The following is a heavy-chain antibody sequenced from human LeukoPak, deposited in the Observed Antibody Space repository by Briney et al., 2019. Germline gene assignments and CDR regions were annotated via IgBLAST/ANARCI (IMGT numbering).Heavy chain of an antibody. J-gene: IGHJ4*02. CDR1: GFTFTSYA. Sequence: PGRSLRLSCTASGFTFTSYAMQWVRQAPGKGLDWVAFIRNDGSNKYYADSVKGRFTISRDNSKNTLYLQMNSLRAEDTAVYYCARDSGQYFDYWGQGTLVTVSS. V-gene: IGHV3-30*04. CDR2: IRNDGSNK. D-gene: IGHD3-10*01. CDR3: ARDSGQYFDY.